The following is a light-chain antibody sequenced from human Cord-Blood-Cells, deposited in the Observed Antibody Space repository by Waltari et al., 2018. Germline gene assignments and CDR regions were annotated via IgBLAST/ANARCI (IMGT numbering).Light chain of an antibody. V-gene: IGLV2-8*01. CDR1: SSDVGGYNY. CDR3: SSYAGSNNVV. CDR2: EVS. Sequence: QSALTQPPSAPGSPGQSVTISCTGTSSDVGGYNYVSWYQQHPDKAPKLMIYEVSKRPSGVPDRFSGSKSGNTASLTVSGLQAEDEADYYCSSYAGSNNVVFGGGTKLSVL. J-gene: IGLJ2*01.